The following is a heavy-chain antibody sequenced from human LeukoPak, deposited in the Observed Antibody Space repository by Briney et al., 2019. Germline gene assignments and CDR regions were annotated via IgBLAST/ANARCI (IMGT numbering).Heavy chain of an antibody. D-gene: IGHD3-10*01. Sequence: GSLRLSCAASGFNFSSYWMNWVRQAPGKGLEWIGSIYHSGSTYYNPSLKSRVTISVDTSKNQFSLKLSSVTAADTAVYYCARVSFGGSGSYYSRGFDYWGQGTLVTVSS. CDR3: ARVSFGGSGSYYSRGFDY. V-gene: IGHV4-38-2*01. CDR1: GFNFSSYW. CDR2: IYHSGST. J-gene: IGHJ4*02.